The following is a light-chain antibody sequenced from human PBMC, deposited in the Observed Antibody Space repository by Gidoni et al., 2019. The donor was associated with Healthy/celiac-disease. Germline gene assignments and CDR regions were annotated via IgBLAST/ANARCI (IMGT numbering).Light chain of an antibody. J-gene: IGKJ2*01. CDR2: WAS. V-gene: IGKV4-1*01. Sequence: ILMTQSPDSLAVSLAERATITCKASKSVLYSSNNKNYLAWYQQKPGKPPKLLIYWASTRESGVPDRFSGSGSGTDFTLTISSLQAEDVAVYYCQQYDSTPYTFGQGTKLEIK. CDR1: KSVLYSSNNKNY. CDR3: QQYDSTPYT.